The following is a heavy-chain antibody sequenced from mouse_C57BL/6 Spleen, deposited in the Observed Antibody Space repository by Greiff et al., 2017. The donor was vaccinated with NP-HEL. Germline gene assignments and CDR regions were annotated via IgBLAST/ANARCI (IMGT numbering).Heavy chain of an antibody. CDR2: IDPDTGGT. CDR3: TRGYYGRRGVSDY. D-gene: IGHD1-1*01. V-gene: IGHV1-15*01. J-gene: IGHJ2*01. Sequence: QVQLQQSGAELVRPGASVTLSCKASGYTFTDYEMHWVKQTPVHGLEWIGAIDPDTGGTAYNQKFKGKAILTADKSSSTAYMELRSLTSEDSAVYYCTRGYYGRRGVSDYWGQGTTLTVSS. CDR1: GYTFTDYE.